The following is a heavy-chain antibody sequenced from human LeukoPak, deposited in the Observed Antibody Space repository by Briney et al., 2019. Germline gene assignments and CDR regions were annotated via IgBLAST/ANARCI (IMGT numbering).Heavy chain of an antibody. CDR2: IYSNGNT. J-gene: IGHJ4*02. D-gene: IGHD3-3*01. CDR1: GFIVSSNY. Sequence: GGSLRLSCAASGFIVSSNYMSWVRQAPGKGLEWVSVIYSNGNTYYADSVKGRFTISRDNSKKTLYLQINSLRAEDTAVYYCAKGLLITILGSLDYWGQGTLVTVSS. V-gene: IGHV3-53*01. CDR3: AKGLLITILGSLDY.